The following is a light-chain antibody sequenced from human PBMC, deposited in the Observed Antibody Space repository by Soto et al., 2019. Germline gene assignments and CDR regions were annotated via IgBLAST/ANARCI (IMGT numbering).Light chain of an antibody. J-gene: IGKJ1*01. CDR3: QQYNSYSTWT. V-gene: IGKV1-5*03. Sequence: DSQMTQSASTLSASVGDRVTITCRASQSISSWLAWYQQKPGKAPKLLIYKASSLESGVPSRFSGSGSGTEFTLTISSLQPDDFATYYCQQYNSYSTWTFGQGTKVDIK. CDR2: KAS. CDR1: QSISSW.